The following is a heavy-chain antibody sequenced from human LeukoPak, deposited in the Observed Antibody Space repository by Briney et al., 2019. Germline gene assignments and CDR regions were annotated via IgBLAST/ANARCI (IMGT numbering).Heavy chain of an antibody. CDR3: ARLKTGTGRTAPIDY. CDR1: GCTFSTYA. J-gene: IGHJ4*02. D-gene: IGHD1-1*01. V-gene: IGHV3-30*04. CDR2: ISHDGGG. Sequence: PGGSLRLSCAASGCTFSTYAMHWVRQTPDKGLEWVAVISHDGGGVYADSVKGRFTISRDNSENTLYLQMNSLRGEDTALYYCARLKTGTGRTAPIDYWGQGTLVTVSS.